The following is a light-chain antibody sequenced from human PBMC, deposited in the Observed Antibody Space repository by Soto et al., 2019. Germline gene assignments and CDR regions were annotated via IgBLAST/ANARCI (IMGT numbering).Light chain of an antibody. Sequence: QSALTQPASVSGSPGQSITISCTGTSSDVGGYNYVSWYQQHPGKAPKLMIYDVSNRPSGVSYRFSGSKSGNTASLTISGLQAEDEADYYCSSYTSSGSVVFGGGTKLTVL. V-gene: IGLV2-14*01. CDR2: DVS. CDR3: SSYTSSGSVV. CDR1: SSDVGGYNY. J-gene: IGLJ2*01.